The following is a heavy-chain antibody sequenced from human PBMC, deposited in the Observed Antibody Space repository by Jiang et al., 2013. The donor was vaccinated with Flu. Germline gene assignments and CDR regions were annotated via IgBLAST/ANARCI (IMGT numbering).Heavy chain of an antibody. CDR3: ARDQVINSPSSGYYGMDV. J-gene: IGHJ6*02. CDR2: INAGNGNT. D-gene: IGHD6-6*01. CDR1: TFTSYA. V-gene: IGHV1-3*01. Sequence: TFTSYAMHWVRQAPGQRLEWMGWINAGNGNTKYSQKFQGRVTITRDTSASTAYMELSSLRSEDTAVYYCARDQVINSPSSGYYGMDVWGQGATVTVSS.